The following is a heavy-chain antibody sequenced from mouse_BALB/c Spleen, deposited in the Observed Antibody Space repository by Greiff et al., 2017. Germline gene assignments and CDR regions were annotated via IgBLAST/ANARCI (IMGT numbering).Heavy chain of an antibody. V-gene: IGHV1-63*02. J-gene: IGHJ3*01. CDR1: GYTFTNYW. D-gene: IGHD2-14*01. Sequence: QVQLQQSGAELVRPGTSVKISCKASGYTFTNYWLGWVKQRPGHGLEWIGDIYPGGGYTNYNEKFKGKATLTADTSSSTAYMQLSSLTSEDSAVYFCARSSASDYRYDGWFAYWGQGTLVTVSA. CDR2: IYPGGGYT. CDR3: ARSSASDYRYDGWFAY.